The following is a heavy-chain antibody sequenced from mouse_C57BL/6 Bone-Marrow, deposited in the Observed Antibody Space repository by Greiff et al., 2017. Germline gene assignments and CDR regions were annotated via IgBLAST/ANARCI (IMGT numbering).Heavy chain of an antibody. CDR1: GYTFTSYW. Sequence: SGAELVKPGASVKLSCKASGYTFTSYWMHWVKQRPGQGLEWIGMIHPNSGSTNYNEKFKSKATLTVDKSSSTAYMQLSSLTSEDSAVYYCARSDYDPWYFDVWGTGTTVTVSS. J-gene: IGHJ1*03. CDR3: ARSDYDPWYFDV. CDR2: IHPNSGST. D-gene: IGHD2-4*01. V-gene: IGHV1-64*01.